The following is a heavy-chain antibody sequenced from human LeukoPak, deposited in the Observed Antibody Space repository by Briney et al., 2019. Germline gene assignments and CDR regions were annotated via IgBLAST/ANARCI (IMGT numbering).Heavy chain of an antibody. CDR1: GGSVSSGSYY. CDR2: VYYSGST. Sequence: SETLSLTCTVSGGSVSSGSYYWSWIRQPPGKGLEYIGYVYYSGSTNYNPSLKSRVTISVDTSKNQFSLKLTSVTAADTAVYYCARGYSGYASWFDYWGQGTLVTVSS. V-gene: IGHV4-61*01. D-gene: IGHD5-12*01. CDR3: ARGYSGYASWFDY. J-gene: IGHJ4*02.